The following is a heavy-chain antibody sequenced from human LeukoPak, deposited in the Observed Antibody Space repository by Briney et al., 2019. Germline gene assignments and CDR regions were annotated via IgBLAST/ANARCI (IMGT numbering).Heavy chain of an antibody. Sequence: PSETLSLTCTVSGGSISSYYWSWIRQPPGKGLEWIGTVYYSGSTYSNPSLRGRVTMSVDTSKNQFSLRLNSVTAADTALYFCARDKPNGNSYSNDLNWFDSWGQGILVTVSS. D-gene: IGHD5-18*01. V-gene: IGHV4-59*12. CDR3: ARDKPNGNSYSNDLNWFDS. CDR1: GGSISSYY. J-gene: IGHJ5*01. CDR2: VYYSGST.